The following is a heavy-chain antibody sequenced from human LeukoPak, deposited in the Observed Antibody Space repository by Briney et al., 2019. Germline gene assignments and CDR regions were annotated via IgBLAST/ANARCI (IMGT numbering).Heavy chain of an antibody. CDR2: ISSSSSTI. CDR3: ARGSTYYDSSGQVPFDY. V-gene: IGHV3-48*01. D-gene: IGHD3-22*01. CDR1: GFTFSTYS. Sequence: GGSLRLSCAASGFTFSTYSMNWVRQAPGRGLEWVSYISSSSSTIYYADSVKGRFTISRDNAKNSLYLQMNSLRAEDTAVYYCARGSTYYDSSGQVPFDYWGQGTLVAVSS. J-gene: IGHJ4*02.